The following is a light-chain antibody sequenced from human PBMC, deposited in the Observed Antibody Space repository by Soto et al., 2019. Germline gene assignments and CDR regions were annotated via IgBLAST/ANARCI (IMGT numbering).Light chain of an antibody. Sequence: QSVLTQPRSVSGSPGRSVTISCTGTSSDVGGYNYVSWYQQHPGKAPKLMIYDVSKRPSGVPDRFSGSKSGNTASLTISGLQAVDEADYYCYSYAGSYTFYVFGSGTKVTGL. V-gene: IGLV2-11*01. CDR3: YSYAGSYTFYV. CDR2: DVS. J-gene: IGLJ1*01. CDR1: SSDVGGYNY.